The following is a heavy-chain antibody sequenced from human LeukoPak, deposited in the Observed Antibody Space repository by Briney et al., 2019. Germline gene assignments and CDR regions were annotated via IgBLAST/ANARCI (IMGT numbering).Heavy chain of an antibody. CDR3: ARGRIAKIVVVHSFHYGMDV. CDR2: IYYSGST. J-gene: IGHJ6*02. D-gene: IGHD3-22*01. CDR1: GGSISSSSYY. Sequence: SETLSLTCTVSGGSISSSSYYWGWIRQPPGKGLEWIGSIYYSGSTYYNPSLKSRVTISVDTSKNQFSLELRSVTAADTAVYYCARGRIAKIVVVHSFHYGMDVWGQGTTVTVSS. V-gene: IGHV4-39*07.